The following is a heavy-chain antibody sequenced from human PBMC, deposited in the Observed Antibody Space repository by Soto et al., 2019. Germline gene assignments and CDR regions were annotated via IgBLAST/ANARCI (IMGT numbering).Heavy chain of an antibody. J-gene: IGHJ6*02. Sequence: SVKVSCKASGGTFSSYAISWVRQAPGQGREWMGGIIPIFGTANYAQKFQGRVTITADKSTSTAYMELSSLRSEDTAVYYCARDNSLYCSSTSCYSGYYYGMDVWGQGTTVTVSS. CDR2: IIPIFGTA. CDR1: GGTFSSYA. V-gene: IGHV1-69*06. CDR3: ARDNSLYCSSTSCYSGYYYGMDV. D-gene: IGHD2-2*01.